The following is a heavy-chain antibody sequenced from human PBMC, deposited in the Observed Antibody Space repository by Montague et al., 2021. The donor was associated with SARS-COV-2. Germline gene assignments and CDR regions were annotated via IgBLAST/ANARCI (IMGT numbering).Heavy chain of an antibody. J-gene: IGHJ5*02. D-gene: IGHD6-19*01. Sequence: SLRLSCAVAGFTFSNYWMHWVRQAPGKGLEWVSRTNSDGRGTTYADSVKGRFTISRDNAKNTLSLQINSLRGEDTAVYYCVREVGMVVARTLGRLDPWGQGTLVTVSS. CDR3: VREVGMVVARTLGRLDP. V-gene: IGHV3-74*01. CDR1: GFTFSNYW. CDR2: TNSDGRGT.